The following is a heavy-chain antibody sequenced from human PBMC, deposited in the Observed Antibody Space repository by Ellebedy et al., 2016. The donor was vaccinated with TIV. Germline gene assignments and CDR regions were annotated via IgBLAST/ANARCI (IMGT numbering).Heavy chain of an antibody. D-gene: IGHD5-24*01. Sequence: SVKVSXXASGGTFSTYAMYWVRQAPGQGLEWMGRIVPIRGIAVHAQKFQGRVTISADKSTSIVYMELSSLRSDDTAVYYCARVEGGYNWVDYWGQGTLVTVSS. CDR3: ARVEGGYNWVDY. CDR1: GGTFSTYA. J-gene: IGHJ4*02. CDR2: IVPIRGIA. V-gene: IGHV1-69*04.